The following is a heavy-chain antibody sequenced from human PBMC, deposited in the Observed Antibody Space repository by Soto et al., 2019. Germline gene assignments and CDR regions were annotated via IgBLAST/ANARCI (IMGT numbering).Heavy chain of an antibody. CDR2: IYWNDDK. CDR3: AKSGSSGWYGWFDP. CDR1: GFSLRTIGVG. Sequence: SGPTLVNPTQTLTLTCSFSGFSLRTIGVGVGWIRQPPGKALEWLGFIYWNDDKRYSPSLKSRLTITKDTSKNQVVLTMTNMDPVDIATYYCAKSGSSGWYGWFDPWGQGTLVTVSS. D-gene: IGHD6-19*01. V-gene: IGHV2-5*01. J-gene: IGHJ5*02.